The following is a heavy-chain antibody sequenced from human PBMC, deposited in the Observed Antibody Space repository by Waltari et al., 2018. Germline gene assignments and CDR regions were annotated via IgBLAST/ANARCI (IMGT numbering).Heavy chain of an antibody. J-gene: IGHJ4*02. CDR1: GFNFGDYA. Sequence: EVQLAESGGGLVQPGRSLRLSCTASGFNFGDYAMTWVRQVPGKGLEWVGFIRSKTYGGAPEYAASVQGRFTISRDDSKSVAYLQMNSLRTEDTALYYCTRADGMTDLDYWGQGALVTVSS. CDR2: IRSKTYGGAP. CDR3: TRADGMTDLDY. V-gene: IGHV3-49*04.